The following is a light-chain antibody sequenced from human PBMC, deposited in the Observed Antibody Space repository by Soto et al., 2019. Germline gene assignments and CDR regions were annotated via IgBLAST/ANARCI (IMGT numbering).Light chain of an antibody. V-gene: IGKV3-15*01. J-gene: IGKJ5*01. CDR3: QQYHHWPPIT. CDR2: CAS. Sequence: EILMTQSPSTLSVSPGESATLSCRASQGVGASLAWYQQKPGQAPRLLIYCASTRATDIPARFSGSGSGTEFTLPISSLQSEDFAVYYCQQYHHWPPITFGQGTRLEI. CDR1: QGVGAS.